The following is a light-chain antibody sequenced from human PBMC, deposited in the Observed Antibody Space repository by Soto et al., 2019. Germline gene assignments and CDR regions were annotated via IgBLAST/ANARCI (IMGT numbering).Light chain of an antibody. CDR1: SSDVGGYNY. J-gene: IGLJ3*02. CDR2: DVS. V-gene: IGLV2-14*01. CDR3: SSYTSSSPWV. Sequence: QSVLTQPASVSGSTGQSITISCTGTSSDVGGYNYVSWYQQHPGKAPKLMIYDVSNRPSGVSNRFSGSKSGNTASLTISGLQAEDEADYYCSSYTSSSPWVFGGGTKLTVL.